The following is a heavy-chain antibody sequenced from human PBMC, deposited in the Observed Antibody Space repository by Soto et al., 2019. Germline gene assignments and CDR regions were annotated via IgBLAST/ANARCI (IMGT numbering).Heavy chain of an antibody. CDR1: GFTFSDYY. CDR3: ARGQYYDSSGYYFDY. CDR2: ISTSSDYT. Sequence: PGGSLGLSCAASGFTFSDYYMDWIRQAPGKGLEWVSYISTSSDYTNYADSVKGRFTISRDNSKNSLYLQMNSLRAEDTAVYYCARGQYYDSSGYYFDYWGQGTLVTVSS. D-gene: IGHD3-22*01. J-gene: IGHJ4*02. V-gene: IGHV3-11*06.